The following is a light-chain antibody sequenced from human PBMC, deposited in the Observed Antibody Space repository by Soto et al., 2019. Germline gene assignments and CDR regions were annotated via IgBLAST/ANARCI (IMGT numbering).Light chain of an antibody. V-gene: IGKV1-27*01. J-gene: IGKJ2*01. CDR2: AAS. Sequence: DIQMTQSPSSLSASIGDRVTITCRASQGINSFLAWYQQKPGKVPKLLIYAASTLQSGVPSRFRGSGSGTDFTLTISSLQPEDAATYYCQQSYSTPYTFGQGTKLEIK. CDR3: QQSYSTPYT. CDR1: QGINSF.